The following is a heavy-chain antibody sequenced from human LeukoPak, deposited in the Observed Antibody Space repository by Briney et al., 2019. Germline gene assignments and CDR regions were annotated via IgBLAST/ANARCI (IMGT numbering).Heavy chain of an antibody. D-gene: IGHD6-6*01. CDR3: ARDQGSGIAARRCLFDY. Sequence: GGSLRLSCAASGFTFSSYSMNWVRQAPGKGLEWVSYISSSSSTIYYADSVKGRFTISRDNAKNSLYLQMNSLRAEDTAVYYCARDQGSGIAARRCLFDYWGQGTLVTVSS. J-gene: IGHJ4*02. CDR2: ISSSSSTI. CDR1: GFTFSSYS. V-gene: IGHV3-48*01.